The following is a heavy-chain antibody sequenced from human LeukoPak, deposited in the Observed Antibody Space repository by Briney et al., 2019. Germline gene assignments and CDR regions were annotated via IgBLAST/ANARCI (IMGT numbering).Heavy chain of an antibody. CDR2: ISSSSSYI. D-gene: IGHD1-26*01. V-gene: IGHV3-21*01. CDR3: ARGIVTGIGFFDP. Sequence: GGSLRLSCAASGFTFSSYSMNWVRQAPGKGLEWVSSISSSSSYIYYADSVKGRFTISRDNAKNSLYLQMNSLRAEDTAVFYCARGIVTGIGFFDPWGQGTLVTVSS. J-gene: IGHJ5*02. CDR1: GFTFSSYS.